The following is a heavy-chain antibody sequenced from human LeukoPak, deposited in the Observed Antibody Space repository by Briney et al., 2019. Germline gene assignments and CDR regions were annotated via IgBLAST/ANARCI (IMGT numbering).Heavy chain of an antibody. CDR3: ARDLSPICGSGSYLVY. V-gene: IGHV3-21*01. CDR1: GFTFSRYN. CDR2: ISDSSSYI. D-gene: IGHD3-10*01. J-gene: IGHJ4*02. Sequence: GGSLRLSCAASGFTFSRYNMNWVRQAPGKGLEWVSSISDSSSYIYYADSVKGRFTISRDNAKNSLYLQMNSLRAEDTAVYYCARDLSPICGSGSYLVYWGQGTLVTVSS.